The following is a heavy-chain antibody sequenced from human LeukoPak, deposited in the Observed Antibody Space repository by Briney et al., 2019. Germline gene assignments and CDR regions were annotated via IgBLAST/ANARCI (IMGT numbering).Heavy chain of an antibody. D-gene: IGHD6-13*01. J-gene: IGHJ4*02. CDR3: ARSSFRGAIAAAGVDY. CDR1: GCSFTSYW. CDR2: IYPGDSDT. V-gene: IGHV5-51*01. Sequence: GESLKISCKGSGCSFTSYWIGWVRQMPGKGLEWMGIIYPGDSDTRYSPSFQGQVTISADKSISTAYLQWSSLKASDTAMYYCARSSFRGAIAAAGVDYWGQGTLVTVSS.